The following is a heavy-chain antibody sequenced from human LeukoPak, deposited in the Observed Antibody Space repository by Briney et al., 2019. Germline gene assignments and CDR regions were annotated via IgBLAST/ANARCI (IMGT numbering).Heavy chain of an antibody. V-gene: IGHV3-9*01. CDR2: ISWNSGTI. Sequence: GGSLRLSCAASGFTFDDFAMHWVRHAPGKGLEWVSGISWNSGTIAYADSVKGRFTISRDNAKNSLYLQMNSLRPEDTALYYCVKANYWGQGTLVTVSS. J-gene: IGHJ4*02. CDR3: VKANY. CDR1: GFTFDDFA.